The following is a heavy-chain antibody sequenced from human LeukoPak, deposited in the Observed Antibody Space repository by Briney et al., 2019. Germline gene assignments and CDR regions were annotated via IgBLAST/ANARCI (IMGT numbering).Heavy chain of an antibody. V-gene: IGHV1-18*01. CDR3: ARDLAPKIKGGRYGSSFDY. D-gene: IGHD3-10*01. CDR2: ISAYNGNT. Sequence: WASVKVSCKASGYTFTSYGISWVRQAPGQGLEWMGWISAYNGNTNYAQKLQGRVTMTTDTSTSTAYMELRSLRSDDTAVYYCARDLAPKIKGGRYGSSFDYWGQGTLVTVSS. CDR1: GYTFTSYG. J-gene: IGHJ4*02.